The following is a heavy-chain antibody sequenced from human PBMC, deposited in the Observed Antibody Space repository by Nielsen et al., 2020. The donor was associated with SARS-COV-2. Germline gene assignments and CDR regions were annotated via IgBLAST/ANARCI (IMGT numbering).Heavy chain of an antibody. D-gene: IGHD4-17*01. Sequence: SVKVSCKASGGTFSSDAFSWVRQAPGQGLEWLGGIIIVFDAANYAQKLQGRVTMTTDTSTSTAYMELRSLRSDDTAVYYCAREYGDYSVPWFDPWGRGTLVTVSS. CDR3: AREYGDYSVPWFDP. CDR1: GGTFSSDA. CDR2: IIIVFDAA. J-gene: IGHJ5*02. V-gene: IGHV1-69*05.